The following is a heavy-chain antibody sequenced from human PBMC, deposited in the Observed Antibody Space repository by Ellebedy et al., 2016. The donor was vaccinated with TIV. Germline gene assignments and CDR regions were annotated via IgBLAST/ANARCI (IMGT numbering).Heavy chain of an antibody. J-gene: IGHJ6*02. CDR3: AIILDYFDWFYYYYGMDV. V-gene: IGHV3-74*01. CDR1: GFTFSSYW. Sequence: GGSLRLSXAASGFTFSSYWMHWVRQAPGKGLVWVSRINSDGSSTSYADSVKGRFTISRDNAKNTLYLQMNSLRAEDTAVYYCAIILDYFDWFYYYYGMDVWGQGTTVTVSS. D-gene: IGHD3-9*01. CDR2: INSDGSST.